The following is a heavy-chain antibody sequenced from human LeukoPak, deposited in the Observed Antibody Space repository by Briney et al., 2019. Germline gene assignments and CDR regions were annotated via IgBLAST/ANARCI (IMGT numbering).Heavy chain of an antibody. CDR3: ARDRYYIPDV. CDR2: INNDASST. Sequence: PGGSLRLSCAASGFTFSSYSMNWVRQAPGKGLVWVSLINNDASSTTYADSVKGRFTISRDNAKNMVYLQMNSLRPEDTAVYYCARDRYYIPDVWGKGTTVTVSS. D-gene: IGHD3-10*01. CDR1: GFTFSSYS. V-gene: IGHV3-74*03. J-gene: IGHJ6*04.